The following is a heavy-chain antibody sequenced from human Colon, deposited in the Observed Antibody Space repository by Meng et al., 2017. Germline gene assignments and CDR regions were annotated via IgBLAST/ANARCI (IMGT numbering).Heavy chain of an antibody. CDR2: IYNGGST. J-gene: IGHJ4*02. V-gene: IGHV3-53*01. CDR1: DFIVTSDY. CDR3: ASPLGY. Sequence: GESLKISCAASDFIVTSDYMFWVRQAPGKGLEWVSVIYNGGSTFYTDSVKGRFTITRDNSKNTLYLQMNCLRAEDTAVYYCASPLGYWGQGTRVTVSS. D-gene: IGHD3-10*01.